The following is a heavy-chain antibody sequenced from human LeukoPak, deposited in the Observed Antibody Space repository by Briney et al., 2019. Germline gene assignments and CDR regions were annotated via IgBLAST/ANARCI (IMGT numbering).Heavy chain of an antibody. J-gene: IGHJ4*02. V-gene: IGHV1-2*02. D-gene: IGHD3-10*01. CDR3: ARVLRGVITFDY. CDR2: INPNSGGT. Sequence: ASVKVSCKASGYTFTGYYMHWVRQAPGQGLEWMGWINPNSGGTNYTQKFQGRVTMTRDTSISTAYMELSRLRSDDTAVYYCARVLRGVITFDYWGQGTLVTVSS. CDR1: GYTFTGYY.